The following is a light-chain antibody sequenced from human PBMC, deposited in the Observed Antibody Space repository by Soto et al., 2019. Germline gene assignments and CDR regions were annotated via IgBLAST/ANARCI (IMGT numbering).Light chain of an antibody. CDR1: QSVRSTY. Sequence: EIVLTQSPGTLSLSPGERATLSCRASQSVRSTYLAWYQQEPGQAPRLLIYGASTRATGIPDRFSGSGSGTDFTLTISRLEPEDFAVYYCQQYGSAITFGQGTRLEIK. V-gene: IGKV3-20*01. CDR2: GAS. CDR3: QQYGSAIT. J-gene: IGKJ5*01.